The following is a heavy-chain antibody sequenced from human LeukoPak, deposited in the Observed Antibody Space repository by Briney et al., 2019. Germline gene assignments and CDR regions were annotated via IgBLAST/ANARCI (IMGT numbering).Heavy chain of an antibody. CDR3: VRGFGRTGDGGY. Sequence: GGSLRLSCAASGFTFSNYWMSWVRQAPGKGLEWVANVNQDGSEKYSVDSVKGRFTISRDNAKNSLYLQVNSLRAEDTAVYYCVRGFGRTGDGGYWGQGTLVTVSS. D-gene: IGHD2-15*01. CDR1: GFTFSNYW. CDR2: VNQDGSEK. J-gene: IGHJ4*02. V-gene: IGHV3-7*01.